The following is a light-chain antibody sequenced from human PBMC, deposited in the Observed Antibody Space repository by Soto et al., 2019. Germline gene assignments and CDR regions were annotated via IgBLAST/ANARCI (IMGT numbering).Light chain of an antibody. CDR3: QQDDTSPRT. CDR1: QSVSSNY. V-gene: IGKV3-20*01. Sequence: EVMLTQSPGTLSLSPGERATLSCRASQSVSSNYLAWYQQKSGQAPRLLIYSASNRATGIPDRFSGSGSGTDFTLTIRRLEPEDFAVYYCQQDDTSPRTFGQGTKVEFK. J-gene: IGKJ1*01. CDR2: SAS.